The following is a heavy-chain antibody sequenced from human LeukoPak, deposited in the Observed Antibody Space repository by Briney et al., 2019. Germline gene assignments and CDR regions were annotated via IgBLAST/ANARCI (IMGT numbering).Heavy chain of an antibody. V-gene: IGHV4-34*01. D-gene: IGHD3-9*01. Sequence: SETLSLTCAVYGGSFSGYYWSWIRQPPGKGLEWIGEINHSGSTNYNPSLKSRVTISVDTSKNQFSLKLSFVTAADTAVYYCARGSGYWGSYFDYWGQGTLVTVSS. CDR2: INHSGST. CDR3: ARGSGYWGSYFDY. CDR1: GGSFSGYY. J-gene: IGHJ4*02.